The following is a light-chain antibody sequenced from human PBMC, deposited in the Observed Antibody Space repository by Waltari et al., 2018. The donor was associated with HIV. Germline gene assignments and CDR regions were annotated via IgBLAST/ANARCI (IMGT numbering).Light chain of an antibody. J-gene: IGLJ3*02. CDR3: CSYAGGYTLGV. Sequence: QSALTQPRSVSGSPGQSVTISCTGTSSDVGGYNYVSWYQQHPGKAPKLMIYDVTKRPSGVPDRFSGSKSGNTASLTISGLQAEDEADYYCCSYAGGYTLGVFGGGTKLTVV. V-gene: IGLV2-11*01. CDR1: SSDVGGYNY. CDR2: DVT.